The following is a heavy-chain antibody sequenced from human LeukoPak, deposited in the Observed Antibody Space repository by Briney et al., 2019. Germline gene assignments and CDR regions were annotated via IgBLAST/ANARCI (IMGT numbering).Heavy chain of an antibody. CDR1: GDSVSSNSVT. J-gene: IGHJ5*02. Sequence: SQTLSLTCAVSGDSVSSNSVTWNWIRQSPSRGLEWLGRTYYRSTWYNDYAVSVRGRITVNPDTSKNQFSLHLDSVTPEDTAVYYCARRLTQYDCFDPWGQGILVTVSS. V-gene: IGHV6-1*01. CDR2: TYYRSTWYN. D-gene: IGHD2-2*01. CDR3: ARRLTQYDCFDP.